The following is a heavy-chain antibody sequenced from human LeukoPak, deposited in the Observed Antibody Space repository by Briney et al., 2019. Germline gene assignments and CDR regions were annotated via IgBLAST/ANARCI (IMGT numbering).Heavy chain of an antibody. Sequence: SETLSLTCTVSGGSISSSSYYWGWIRQPPGKGLEWIGSIYYSGSTYYNPSLKSRVTISVDTSKNQFSLKLSSVTAADTAVYYCARVLGIAAAGTRSHWFDPWGQGTLVTVSS. CDR3: ARVLGIAAAGTRSHWFDP. D-gene: IGHD6-13*01. V-gene: IGHV4-39*07. J-gene: IGHJ5*02. CDR1: GGSISSSSYY. CDR2: IYYSGST.